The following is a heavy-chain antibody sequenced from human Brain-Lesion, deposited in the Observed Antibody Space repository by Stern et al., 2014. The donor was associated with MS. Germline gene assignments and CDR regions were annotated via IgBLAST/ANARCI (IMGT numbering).Heavy chain of an antibody. CDR1: GYTFTGYY. V-gene: IGHV1-2*04. Sequence: QVQLVQSGAEVKKPGASVKVSCKASGYTFTGYYMHWVRQAPGQGLEWMGWINPKSGGTNYAQKFQGWVTMTREPSINTAYMELSRLRSDDTAVYYCATYYYDSTGYNDFWGQGTLVTVSS. J-gene: IGHJ4*02. D-gene: IGHD3-22*01. CDR2: INPKSGGT. CDR3: ATYYYDSTGYNDF.